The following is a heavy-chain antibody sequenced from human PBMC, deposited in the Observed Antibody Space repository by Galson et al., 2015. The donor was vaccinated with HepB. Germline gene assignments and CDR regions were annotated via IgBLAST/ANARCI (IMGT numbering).Heavy chain of an antibody. Sequence: SLRLSCAASGFTVSNHYMTWVRQAPGNGLEGVSVIYGGGSTYYADSVKGRFTISRDNSKNTLYPQMSSLRAEDTAVYYCGRDTRSLGALDVWGQGTMVTVSS. CDR2: IYGGGST. J-gene: IGHJ3*01. CDR3: GRDTRSLGALDV. V-gene: IGHV3-53*01. D-gene: IGHD3-16*01. CDR1: GFTVSNHY.